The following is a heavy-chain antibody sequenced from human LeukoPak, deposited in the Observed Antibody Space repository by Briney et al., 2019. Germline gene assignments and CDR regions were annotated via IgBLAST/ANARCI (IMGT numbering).Heavy chain of an antibody. Sequence: PGGSLRLSCAASGFTFSRYDFHWVRQAPGKGLEWVSAIGTTGDTYYPGSVKGRFTISRENAKNSVYLQMNSLRAGDTAVYYCARVDKAHYDSSGYYIFDYWGQGTLVTVSS. CDR3: ARVDKAHYDSSGYYIFDY. D-gene: IGHD3-22*01. J-gene: IGHJ4*02. V-gene: IGHV3-13*01. CDR1: GFTFSRYD. CDR2: IGTTGDT.